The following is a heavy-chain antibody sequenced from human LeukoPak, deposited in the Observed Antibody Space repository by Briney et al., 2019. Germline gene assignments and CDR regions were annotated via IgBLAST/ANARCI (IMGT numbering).Heavy chain of an antibody. CDR3: TRENRPFCPFAY. CDR1: GGSISSGGYY. V-gene: IGHV4-31*03. CDR2: IYYSGST. J-gene: IGHJ4*02. D-gene: IGHD2/OR15-2a*01. Sequence: SETLSLTCTVSGGSISSGGYYWSWIRQHPGKGLEWIGYIYYSGSTYYNPSLRSRVTMFLDRANNQFSLSLTSVTAADSAVYYCTRENRPFCPFAYWGQGVLVTVSS.